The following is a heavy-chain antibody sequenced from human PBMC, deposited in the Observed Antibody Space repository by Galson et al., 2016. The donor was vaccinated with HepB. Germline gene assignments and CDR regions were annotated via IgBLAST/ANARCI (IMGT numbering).Heavy chain of an antibody. CDR3: VREYYGRLEQ. V-gene: IGHV3-48*03. D-gene: IGHD2-21*01. CDR2: ISGSGDIT. J-gene: IGHJ4*02. Sequence: SLRLSCAASGLTFRNYDMSWVRQAPEKGLEWVSGISGSGDITYYADSVRGRFTTSRDNAQNSLYLEMNSLRDEDTAVYFCVREYYGRLEQWGQATRVTVSS. CDR1: GLTFRNYD.